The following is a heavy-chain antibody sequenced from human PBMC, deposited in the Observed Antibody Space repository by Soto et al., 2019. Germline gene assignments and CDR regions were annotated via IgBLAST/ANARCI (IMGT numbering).Heavy chain of an antibody. J-gene: IGHJ2*01. CDR2: IYYSGST. CDR3: AGAASGDYIYWYFDL. Sequence: PSETLSLTCTVSGGSISSGGYYWILIRQHPGKGLEWIGYIYYSGSTYYNPSLKSRVTISVDTSKNQFSLKLSSVTAADTAVYYCAGAASGDYIYWYFDLWCRGPLVT. D-gene: IGHD4-17*01. V-gene: IGHV4-31*03. CDR1: GGSISSGGYY.